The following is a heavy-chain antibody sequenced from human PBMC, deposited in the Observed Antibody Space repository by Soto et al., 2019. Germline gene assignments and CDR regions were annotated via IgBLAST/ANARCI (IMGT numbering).Heavy chain of an antibody. J-gene: IGHJ4*02. CDR3: AKHWSGYYIERFDY. CDR2: ISGSGGST. Sequence: LSLSCAASGFTFSSYAMSWFRQAPGEGLEWVSAISGSGGSTYYADSVKGRFTISSDNSKNTLYLQMNSLRAEDTAVYYCAKHWSGYYIERFDYWGQGTLVTVSS. D-gene: IGHD3-3*01. CDR1: GFTFSSYA. V-gene: IGHV3-23*01.